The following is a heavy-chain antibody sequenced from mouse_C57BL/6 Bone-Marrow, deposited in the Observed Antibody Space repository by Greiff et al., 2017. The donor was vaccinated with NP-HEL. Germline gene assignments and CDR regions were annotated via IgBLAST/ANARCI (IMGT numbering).Heavy chain of an antibody. V-gene: IGHV5-6*01. Sequence: EVKLMESGGDLVKPGGSLKLSCAASGFTFSSYVMSWVRQTPDKRLEWVATISSGGSYTYYPDSVKGRFTISRDNAKNTLYLQMSSLKSEDTAMYYCARVYYYGSSFDYWGQGTTLTVSS. CDR2: ISSGGSYT. CDR1: GFTFSSYV. J-gene: IGHJ2*01. CDR3: ARVYYYGSSFDY. D-gene: IGHD1-1*01.